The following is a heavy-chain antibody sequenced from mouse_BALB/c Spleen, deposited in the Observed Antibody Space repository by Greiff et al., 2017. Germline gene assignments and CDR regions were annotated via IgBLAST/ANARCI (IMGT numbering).Heavy chain of an antibody. D-gene: IGHD2-3*01. V-gene: IGHV5-9*03. Sequence: EVHLVESGGGLVKPGGSLKLSCAASGFTFSSYTMSWVRQTPEKRLEWVATISSGGGNTYYPDSVKGRFTISRDNAKNNLYLQMSSLRSEDTALYYCARDGYYFAYWGQGTLVTVSA. J-gene: IGHJ3*01. CDR2: ISSGGGNT. CDR1: GFTFSSYT. CDR3: ARDGYYFAY.